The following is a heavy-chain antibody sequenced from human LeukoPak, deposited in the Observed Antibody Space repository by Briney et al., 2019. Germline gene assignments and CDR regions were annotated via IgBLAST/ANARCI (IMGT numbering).Heavy chain of an antibody. D-gene: IGHD3-9*01. CDR3: ATLRGYFDWLLNWFDP. J-gene: IGHJ5*02. Sequence: SETLSLTCAVYGGSFSGYYWSWTRQPPGKGLEWIGEINHSGSTNYNPSLKSRVTISVDTSKNQFSLKLSFVTAADTAVYYCATLRGYFDWLLNWFDPWGQGTLVTVSS. CDR2: INHSGST. CDR1: GGSFSGYY. V-gene: IGHV4-34*01.